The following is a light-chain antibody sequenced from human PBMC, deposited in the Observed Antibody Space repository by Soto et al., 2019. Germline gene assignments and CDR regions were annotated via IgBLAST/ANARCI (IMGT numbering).Light chain of an antibody. V-gene: IGLV1-40*01. CDR2: DNT. Sequence: QSVLTQPPSVSEAPGQRVTISCTGSTSNIGAGYTVHWYQQLPGAAPKLLIFDNTNRPSGVPDRFSGSKSGTSASLAISGLQAEDEADYYCQSYDRRLAQKVFGGGTKLTVL. CDR1: TSNIGAGYT. J-gene: IGLJ2*01. CDR3: QSYDRRLAQKV.